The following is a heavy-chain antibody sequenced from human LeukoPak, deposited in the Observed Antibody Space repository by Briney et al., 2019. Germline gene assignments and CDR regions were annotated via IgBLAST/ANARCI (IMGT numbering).Heavy chain of an antibody. CDR2: INHSGST. J-gene: IGHJ4*02. CDR1: GGSISSSTYY. Sequence: SETLSLICTVSGGSISSSTYYWSWIRQPPGKGLEWIGEINHSGSTNYNPSLKSRVTISVDTSKNQFSLKLSSVTAADTAVYYCARARSGKRGFDYWGQGTLVTVSS. D-gene: IGHD1-26*01. V-gene: IGHV4-39*07. CDR3: ARARSGKRGFDY.